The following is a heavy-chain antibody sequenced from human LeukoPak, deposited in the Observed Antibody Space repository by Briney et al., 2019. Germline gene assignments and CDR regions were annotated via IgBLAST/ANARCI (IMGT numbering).Heavy chain of an antibody. V-gene: IGHV4-30-4*01. J-gene: IGHJ4*02. Sequence: PSETLSLTCTVSGGSISSGDYYWSWIRQPPGKGLEWIGYIYYSGSTYYSPSLKSRVTISVDTSKNQFSLKLSSVTAADTAVYYCARFSERSNGYATDWGQGTLVTVSS. CDR2: IYYSGST. CDR1: GGSISSGDYY. CDR3: ARFSERSNGYATD. D-gene: IGHD5-12*01.